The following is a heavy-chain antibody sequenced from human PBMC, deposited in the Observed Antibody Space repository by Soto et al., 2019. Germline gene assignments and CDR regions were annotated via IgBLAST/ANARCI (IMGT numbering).Heavy chain of an antibody. D-gene: IGHD1-26*01. CDR2: VYYSGTT. V-gene: IGHV4-38-2*01. CDR3: VTVNLVGAAYYFDY. J-gene: IGHJ4*02. CDR1: GYSISLGYY. Sequence: SETLSLTCAVSGYSISLGYYWGWIRQPPGKGLEWIGYVYYSGTTYSHPSLNSRVSISVDTSENQFSLRLTSVTAADTAVYYCVTVNLVGAAYYFDYWGPGTLVTVSS.